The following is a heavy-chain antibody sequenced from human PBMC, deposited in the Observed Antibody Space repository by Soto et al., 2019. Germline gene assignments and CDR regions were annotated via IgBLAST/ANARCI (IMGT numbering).Heavy chain of an antibody. Sequence: SGPTLVNPTQTLTLTCTFSGFSLSTSGVGVGWIRQPPGKALEWLVLIYWDDDKRYSPSLKSRLTITKDTSKNQVVLTMTNMDPVDTATYYCARLLQVLRFLEENYYMDVWGKGTTVTVSS. CDR2: IYWDDDK. CDR3: ARLLQVLRFLEENYYMDV. V-gene: IGHV2-5*02. CDR1: GFSLSTSGVG. J-gene: IGHJ6*03. D-gene: IGHD3-3*01.